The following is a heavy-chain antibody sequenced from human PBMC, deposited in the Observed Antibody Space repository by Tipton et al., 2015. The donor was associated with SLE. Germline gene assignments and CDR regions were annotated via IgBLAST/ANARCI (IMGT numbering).Heavy chain of an antibody. V-gene: IGHV4-38-2*02. J-gene: IGHJ4*02. CDR2: IYRSGNT. Sequence: LRLSCTVSGYSISSGYYWGWIRQPPGKGLEWFGSIYRSGNTFYNPSLKSRVTISVDTSKNQFSLKLSSVTAADTAVYYCATLDASGSYPFDYWGQGTRVTVSS. CDR3: ATLDASGSYPFDY. D-gene: IGHD3-10*01. CDR1: GYSISSGYY.